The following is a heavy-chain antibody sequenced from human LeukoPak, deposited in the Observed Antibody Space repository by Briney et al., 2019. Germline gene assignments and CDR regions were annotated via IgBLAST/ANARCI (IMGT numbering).Heavy chain of an antibody. CDR2: INQDGSEK. V-gene: IGHV3-7*01. CDR3: ARLADYDSSGYFDY. D-gene: IGHD3-22*01. CDR1: GFPFSTFW. J-gene: IGHJ4*02. Sequence: GGSLRLSCAVSGFPFSTFWMSWVRQAPGKGLEWVANINQDGSEKYYVASVRGRFTISRDNAKNSLYLQMNSLRGEDTAVYYCARLADYDSSGYFDYWGQGTLVTVSS.